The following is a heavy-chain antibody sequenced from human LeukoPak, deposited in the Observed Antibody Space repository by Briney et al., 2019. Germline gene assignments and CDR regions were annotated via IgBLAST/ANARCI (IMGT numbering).Heavy chain of an antibody. CDR3: AKDRGNDYGVFDY. Sequence: PGGSLRLSCAASGFTFSSYSMNWVRQTPGKGLEWISYISSGSGTTYYGDSVQGRFITSRDNAKNSLHLQMNSLRDEDTGVYYCAKDRGNDYGVFDYWGQGTPVTVSS. D-gene: IGHD4-17*01. J-gene: IGHJ4*02. CDR2: ISSGSGTT. CDR1: GFTFSSYS. V-gene: IGHV3-48*02.